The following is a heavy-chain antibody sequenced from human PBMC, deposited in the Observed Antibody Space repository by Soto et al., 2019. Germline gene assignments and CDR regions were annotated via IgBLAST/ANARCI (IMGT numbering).Heavy chain of an antibody. V-gene: IGHV6-1*01. J-gene: IGHJ4*02. CDR2: TYYRSKWYS. CDR1: GDSVSSTSTA. D-gene: IGHD2-2*01. Sequence: PSQTLSLTCVISGDSVSSTSTAWSWIRQSPSRGLEWLGRTYYRSKWYSDYAVSVKSRITINPDTSKNQFSLQLNSVTPEDTAVYYCARGRCSSTSCFSGFFDYWGQGTLVTVSS. CDR3: ARGRCSSTSCFSGFFDY.